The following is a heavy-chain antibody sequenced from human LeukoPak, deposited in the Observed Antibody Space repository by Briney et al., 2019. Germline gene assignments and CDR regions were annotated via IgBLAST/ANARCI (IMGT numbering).Heavy chain of an antibody. CDR3: ARFTVGATSLDY. CDR2: INHNSGGT. Sequence: ASVKVSCKASGYTFTGYYMHWVRQAPGQGLEWMGWINHNSGGTNYAQKFQGRVTMTRDTSISTAYMELSRLRSDDTAVYYCARFTVGATSLDYWGQGTLVTVSS. V-gene: IGHV1-2*02. D-gene: IGHD1-26*01. J-gene: IGHJ4*02. CDR1: GYTFTGYY.